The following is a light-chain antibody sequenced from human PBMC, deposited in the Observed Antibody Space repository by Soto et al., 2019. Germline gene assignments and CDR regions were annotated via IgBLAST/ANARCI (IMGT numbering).Light chain of an antibody. V-gene: IGKV3-20*01. CDR2: GAS. CDR1: QSVSSNY. Sequence: EIVLTQSPRTLSLSPGERATLSCMSSQSVSSNYLAWYQQKPGQAPRLLIYGASSRATGIPDRFSGSGSGTDFTLTISRLEPEDFAVYFCQQYLRSQLTFGGGTKVDIK. J-gene: IGKJ4*01. CDR3: QQYLRSQLT.